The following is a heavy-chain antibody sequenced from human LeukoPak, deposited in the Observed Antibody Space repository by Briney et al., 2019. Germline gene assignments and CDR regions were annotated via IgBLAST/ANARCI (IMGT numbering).Heavy chain of an antibody. CDR3: AKYSHDSSGSYDY. Sequence: GGSLRLSCAASGFSFSSYSMNWVRQAPGKGLEWVSGVTYSGGSTYYAASVRGRFTISRDNSKNTLFLQMNSLRAEDTAVYYCAKYSHDSSGSYDYWGQGTLVTVSS. D-gene: IGHD3-22*01. CDR2: VTYSGGST. CDR1: GFSFSSYS. J-gene: IGHJ4*02. V-gene: IGHV3-23*01.